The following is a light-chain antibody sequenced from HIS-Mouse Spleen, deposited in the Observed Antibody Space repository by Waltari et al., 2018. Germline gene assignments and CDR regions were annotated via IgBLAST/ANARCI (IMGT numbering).Light chain of an antibody. CDR2: EVS. CDR3: SSYTSSSTLWV. V-gene: IGLV2-14*01. Sequence: QSALTQPASVSGSPGQSITISCTGTSSDGAGDNYVSWYQQHPGKAPKPMIYEVSNRPSGVSNRFSGSKSGNTASLTISGLQAEDEADYYCSSYTSSSTLWVFGGGTKLTVL. CDR1: SSDGAGDNY. J-gene: IGLJ3*02.